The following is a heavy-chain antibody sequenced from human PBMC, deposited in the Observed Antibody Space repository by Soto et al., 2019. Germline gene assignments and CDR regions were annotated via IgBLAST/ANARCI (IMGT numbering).Heavy chain of an antibody. Sequence: QVQLVQSGAEVKKPGASVKVSCKASGYTFTSYGISWVRQAPGQGLEWMGWISAYNGNTNYAQKLQGRVTMTTDTSTSTAYMELRSLRADDPAVYYCARGQAGDIVVVPAAGAATVTNAFDIWGQGTMVTVSS. D-gene: IGHD2-2*01. CDR1: GYTFTSYG. J-gene: IGHJ3*02. CDR2: ISAYNGNT. V-gene: IGHV1-18*01. CDR3: ARGQAGDIVVVPAAGAATVTNAFDI.